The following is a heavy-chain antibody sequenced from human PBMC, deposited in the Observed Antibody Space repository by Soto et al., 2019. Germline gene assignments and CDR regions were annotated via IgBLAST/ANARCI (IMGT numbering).Heavy chain of an antibody. Sequence: QVQLQESGPGLVKPSQTLSLTCTVSGGSISTGAYSWSWIRQPPGKGLEWIGSIYYSGSTYYNPYLKSRLTMSLGTSKNQFSLKLSSVAAADTAVYYCARGGQGSQFDYWGQGTLVTVSS. CDR1: GGSISTGAYS. J-gene: IGHJ4*02. V-gene: IGHV4-30-4*01. CDR2: IYYSGST. CDR3: ARGGQGSQFDY.